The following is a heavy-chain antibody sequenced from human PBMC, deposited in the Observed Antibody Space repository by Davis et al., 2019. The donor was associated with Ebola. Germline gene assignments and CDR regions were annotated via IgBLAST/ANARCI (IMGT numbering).Heavy chain of an antibody. CDR2: IYTGDSDT. CDR1: GNSFTSHW. J-gene: IGHJ4*02. CDR3: ARRYYYGSGSYVDY. V-gene: IGHV5-51*01. Sequence: GESLKISCKDSGNSFTSHWIGWVRQMPGKGLEWMGIIYTGDSDTRYSPSFQGQVTISADKSISTAYLQWSTLKASDTAMYYCARRYYYGSGSYVDYWGQGTLVTVSS. D-gene: IGHD3-10*01.